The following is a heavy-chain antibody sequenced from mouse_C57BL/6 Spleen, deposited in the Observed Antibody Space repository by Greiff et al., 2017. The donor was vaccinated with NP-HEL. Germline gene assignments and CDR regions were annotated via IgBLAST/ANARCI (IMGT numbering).Heavy chain of an antibody. CDR1: GFNIKDYY. Sequence: VQLKQSGAELVKPGASVKLSCTASGFNIKDYYMHWVKQRTEQGLEWIGRIDPEDGETKYAPQFQGKATITADTSSNTAYLQLSSLTSEDTAVYYCAELGQDYWGQGTTLTVSS. J-gene: IGHJ2*01. V-gene: IGHV14-2*01. D-gene: IGHD4-1*01. CDR2: IDPEDGET. CDR3: AELGQDY.